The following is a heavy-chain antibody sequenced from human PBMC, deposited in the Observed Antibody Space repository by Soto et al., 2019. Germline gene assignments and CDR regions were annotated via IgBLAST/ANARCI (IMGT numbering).Heavy chain of an antibody. V-gene: IGHV1-18*01. Sequence: QVQLVQSGAEVKKPGASVKVSCKASGYTFTNFGISWVRQAPGQGLEWMGWISAYNGNTNYANKFQGRVTLTTATSTSTADMEVRSLRFDDTAVYYSARGGTPIDYWGQGTLVTVSS. CDR3: ARGGTPIDY. CDR2: ISAYNGNT. CDR1: GYTFTNFG. J-gene: IGHJ4*02. D-gene: IGHD3-16*01.